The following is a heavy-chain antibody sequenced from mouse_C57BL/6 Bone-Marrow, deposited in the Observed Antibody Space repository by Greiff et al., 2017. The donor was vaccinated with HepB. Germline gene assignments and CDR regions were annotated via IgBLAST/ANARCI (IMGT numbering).Heavy chain of an antibody. V-gene: IGHV2-5*01. CDR3: DKKRGGGYDKAVNWDYAMDY. Sequence: VQLQQSGPGLVQPSQSLSITCTVSGFSLTSYGVHWVRQSPGKGLEWLGVIWRGGSTDYNAAFMSRLSTTKDNSKSQVFFKMNSLQADDTAIYYCDKKRGGGYDKAVNWDYAMDYWGQGTSVTVSS. CDR2: IWRGGST. D-gene: IGHD2-2*01. J-gene: IGHJ4*01. CDR1: GFSLTSYG.